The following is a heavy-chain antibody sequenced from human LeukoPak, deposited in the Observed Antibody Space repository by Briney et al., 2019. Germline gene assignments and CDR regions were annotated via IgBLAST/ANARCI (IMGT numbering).Heavy chain of an antibody. D-gene: IGHD3-16*01. CDR3: AKDYTWFPAYFDS. V-gene: IGHV3-23*01. J-gene: IGHJ4*02. Sequence: SGGSLRLSCAASGFTFSSYAMSWVRQAPGKGLEWVSAISGSGGSTYYADSVKGRFTISRDNSKNTLYLQMNSLRAEDTAVYYCAKDYTWFPAYFDSWGQGTLVTVSS. CDR1: GFTFSSYA. CDR2: ISGSGGST.